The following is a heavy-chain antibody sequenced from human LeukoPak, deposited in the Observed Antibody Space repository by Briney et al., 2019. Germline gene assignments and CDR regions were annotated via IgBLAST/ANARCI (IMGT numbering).Heavy chain of an antibody. CDR2: IIPIFGTA. V-gene: IGHV1-69*13. D-gene: IGHD4-11*01. J-gene: IGHJ4*02. Sequence: SVKVSCKASGGTFSSYAISWVRQAPGQGLEWMGGIIPIFGTANYAQKFQGRVTITADESTSTAYMELSSLRSEDTAVYYCARDQGMTTVTTFDYWGQGTLVTVSS. CDR3: ARDQGMTTVTTFDY. CDR1: GGTFSSYA.